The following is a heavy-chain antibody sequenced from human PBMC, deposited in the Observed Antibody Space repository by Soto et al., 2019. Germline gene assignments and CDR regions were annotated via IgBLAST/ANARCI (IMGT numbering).Heavy chain of an antibody. CDR3: ARADIAARLLLAWP. CDR1: GFTFSSYG. J-gene: IGHJ4*02. Sequence: GGSLRLSCAASGFTFSSYGMHWVRQAPGKGLEWVAVIWYDGSNKYYADSVKGRFTISRDNSKNTLYLQMNSLRAEDTAVYYCARADIAARLLLAWPWGQGTLVTVSS. V-gene: IGHV3-33*01. D-gene: IGHD6-6*01. CDR2: IWYDGSNK.